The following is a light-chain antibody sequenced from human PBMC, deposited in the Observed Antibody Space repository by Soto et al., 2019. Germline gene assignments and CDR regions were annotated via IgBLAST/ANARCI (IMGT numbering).Light chain of an antibody. Sequence: QAVVTQEPSLTVSPGGTVTLTCASSTGAVTSGYYPNWFQQKPGQAPRALIYSTSIKHSWTPARFSGSLLGGKAALTLSGVQPEDEAEYYCLLYDGGSVVFGGGTKLTVL. V-gene: IGLV7-43*01. J-gene: IGLJ2*01. CDR1: TGAVTSGYY. CDR2: STS. CDR3: LLYDGGSVV.